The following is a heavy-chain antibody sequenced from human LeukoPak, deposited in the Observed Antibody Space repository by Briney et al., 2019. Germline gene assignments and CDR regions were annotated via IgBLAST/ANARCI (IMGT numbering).Heavy chain of an antibody. CDR3: AVNTYHYDSSGWVDY. CDR2: INSDGSRT. V-gene: IGHV3-74*03. CDR1: GFTFSSYW. J-gene: IGHJ4*02. Sequence: GGSLRLSCAASGFTFSSYWMHWVRQAPGKGLVWVSRINSDGSRTLYADSVKGRFTISRDNAKNPLYVQLTSLRAEDAAVYYCAVNTYHYDSSGWVDYWGQGTLVTVSS. D-gene: IGHD3-22*01.